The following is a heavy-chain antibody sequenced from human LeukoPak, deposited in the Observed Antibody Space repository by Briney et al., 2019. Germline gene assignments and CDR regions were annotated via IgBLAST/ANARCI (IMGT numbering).Heavy chain of an antibody. CDR2: IYYSGST. Sequence: PSETLSLTCTVSGGSISSSSYYWGWIRQPPGKGLEWIGSIYYSGSTYYNPSLKSRVTISVDTSKNQFSLKLSSVTAADTAVYYCARVTSSGYYWSDAAFDYWGQGTLVTVS. CDR3: ARVTSSGYYWSDAAFDY. D-gene: IGHD3-22*01. CDR1: GGSISSSSYY. J-gene: IGHJ4*02. V-gene: IGHV4-39*07.